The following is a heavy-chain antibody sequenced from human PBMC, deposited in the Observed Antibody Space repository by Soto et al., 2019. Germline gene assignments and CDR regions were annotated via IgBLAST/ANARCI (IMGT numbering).Heavy chain of an antibody. Sequence: QVQLVQSGAEVKKPGSSVKVSCKASGGTFSSYAISWVRQAPGQGLEWMGGIIPIFGTANYAQKFQGRVTITADESTSTDYMELSSLRSGDTAVYYCARGGGDYDSSGYYPFGYWGQGTLVTVSS. D-gene: IGHD3-22*01. J-gene: IGHJ4*02. V-gene: IGHV1-69*01. CDR3: ARGGGDYDSSGYYPFGY. CDR1: GGTFSSYA. CDR2: IIPIFGTA.